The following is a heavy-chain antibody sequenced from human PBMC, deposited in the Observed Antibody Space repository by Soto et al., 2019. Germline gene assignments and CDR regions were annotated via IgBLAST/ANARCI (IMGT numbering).Heavy chain of an antibody. CDR2: INHSGST. D-gene: IGHD2-15*01. Sequence: SETLSLTCAVYGGSFSGYYWSWIRQPPGKGLEWIGEINHSGSTNYNPSLKSRVTISVDTSKNQFSLKLSSVTAADTAVYYCARVRAARAGFDYWGQGTLVTVSS. V-gene: IGHV4-34*01. CDR3: ARVRAARAGFDY. CDR1: GGSFSGYY. J-gene: IGHJ4*02.